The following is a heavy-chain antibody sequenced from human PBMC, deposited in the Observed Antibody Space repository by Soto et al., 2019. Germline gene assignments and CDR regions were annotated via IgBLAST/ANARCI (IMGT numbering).Heavy chain of an antibody. D-gene: IGHD4-17*01. V-gene: IGHV4-31*11. CDR1: GVSITSGGYY. CDR2: IYYRGST. J-gene: IGHJ4*02. Sequence: SETLSLTCAVSGVSITSGGYYWNWIRQRPGKGLEWIGNIYYRGSTFYNPSLKSRITISVDTSKNQFSLHLSSMSDADQAVYFYAALRSDYRLDSWGQETLVTVSS. CDR3: AALRSDYRLDS.